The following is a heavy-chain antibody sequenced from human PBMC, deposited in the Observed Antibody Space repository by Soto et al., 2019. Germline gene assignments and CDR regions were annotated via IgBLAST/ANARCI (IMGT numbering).Heavy chain of an antibody. CDR1: GYTFTRYG. V-gene: IGHV1-18*01. CDR2: INTYNGNT. J-gene: IGHJ6*02. Sequence: QVQLVQSGAEVKNPGASVKVACKASGYTFTRYGIGWARQAPGQGLEWMGWINTYNGNTNYAQNVQGRVTLTTDTSKNKAYMEMRSMRSNDTAIYYCAMVDVYVTPSPQDVWGQGTTVNVYS. CDR3: AMVDVYVTPSPQDV. D-gene: IGHD3-16*01.